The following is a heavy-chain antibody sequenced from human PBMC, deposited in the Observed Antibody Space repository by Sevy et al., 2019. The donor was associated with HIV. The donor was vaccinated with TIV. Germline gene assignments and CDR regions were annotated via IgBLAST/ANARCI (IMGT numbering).Heavy chain of an antibody. J-gene: IGHJ4*02. CDR2: ISSSSSYI. CDR1: GFTFSSYS. Sequence: GGSLRLSCAASGFTFSSYSMNWVRQAPGKGLEWVSSISSSSSYIYYADSVKGRFTISRDNAKNSLYLKMNSLRAEDTAVYYCARDYSYCSSTSCYQWQGIDYWGQGTLVTVSS. CDR3: ARDYSYCSSTSCYQWQGIDY. V-gene: IGHV3-21*01. D-gene: IGHD2-2*01.